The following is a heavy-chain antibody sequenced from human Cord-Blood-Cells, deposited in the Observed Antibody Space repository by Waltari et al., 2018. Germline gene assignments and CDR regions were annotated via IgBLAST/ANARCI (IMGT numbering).Heavy chain of an antibody. D-gene: IGHD6-19*01. Sequence: EVQLVESGGGLIQPGGSLRLSCAAPGFTVSSNYMSWVRQAQGKGLEWVSGIYSGGRKYYADCVKGRFTIARDNSKNTLYLQMNSLRAEDTAVYYCARGRYSSGFDYWGQGTLVTVSS. J-gene: IGHJ4*02. CDR3: ARGRYSSGFDY. CDR1: GFTVSSNY. V-gene: IGHV3-53*01. CDR2: IYSGGRK.